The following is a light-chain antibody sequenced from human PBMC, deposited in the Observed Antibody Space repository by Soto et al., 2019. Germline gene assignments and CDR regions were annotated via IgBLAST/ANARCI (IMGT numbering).Light chain of an antibody. J-gene: IGKJ1*01. CDR2: DAS. CDR1: QSINRH. V-gene: IGKV3-11*01. Sequence: EIVLTQSPATLSLSPGERATLSCRASQSINRHLAWYRQKPGQAPRLLIYDASNRATGIPARFSGSGSGTDFTLTISSLEPEDFGVYYCQQYGSSPGTFGQGTKVDIK. CDR3: QQYGSSPGT.